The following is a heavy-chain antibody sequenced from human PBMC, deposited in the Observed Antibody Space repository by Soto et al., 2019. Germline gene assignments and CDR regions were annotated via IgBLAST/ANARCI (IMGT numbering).Heavy chain of an antibody. Sequence: EVQLVESGGALVKPGGSLRLSCAASGFIFSNAWMSWVRQAPGKGLEWVGRIKTKNEGETTDYAAPVKGRFTFSRDDSKNMLFLQMNSLKTEDTAVYYCASLRADILNGSFDFWGQGTPVTVSS. CDR1: GFIFSNAW. CDR2: IKTKNEGETT. D-gene: IGHD3-9*01. CDR3: ASLRADILNGSFDF. J-gene: IGHJ4*02. V-gene: IGHV3-15*02.